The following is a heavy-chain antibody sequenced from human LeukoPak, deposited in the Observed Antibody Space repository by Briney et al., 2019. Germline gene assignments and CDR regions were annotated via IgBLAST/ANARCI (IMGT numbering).Heavy chain of an antibody. V-gene: IGHV3-7*01. Sequence: GSLRLSCAASGFTFSSYYMTWVRQAPGKGLEWVATIKDDGSEDYYLDSVKGRFTISRDNAKSSLYLQINSLRAEDTAVYYCARAEGYYYDSSPFDAWGQGTLVTVSS. CDR1: GFTFSSYY. D-gene: IGHD3-22*01. J-gene: IGHJ5*02. CDR3: ARAEGYYYDSSPFDA. CDR2: IKDDGSED.